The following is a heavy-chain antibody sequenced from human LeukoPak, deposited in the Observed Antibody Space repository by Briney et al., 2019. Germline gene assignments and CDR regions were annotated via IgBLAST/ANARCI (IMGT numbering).Heavy chain of an antibody. CDR3: AKSNGYGLIDI. Sequence: SETLSLTCTVSGGSISSYYWSWIRQPAGKGLEWIGRIYISGGTNYNPSLKSRITMSVDTSKKQFSLKLSSVTAADTAVYYCAKSNGYGLIDIWGQGTMVTVSS. D-gene: IGHD3-10*01. CDR2: IYISGGT. J-gene: IGHJ3*02. V-gene: IGHV4-4*07. CDR1: GGSISSYY.